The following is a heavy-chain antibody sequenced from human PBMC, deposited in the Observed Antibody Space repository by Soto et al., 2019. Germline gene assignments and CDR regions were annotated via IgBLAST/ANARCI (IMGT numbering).Heavy chain of an antibody. CDR2: INPNGGGT. CDR1: GYTFTAYY. D-gene: IGHD3-10*01. CDR3: ARAVHTMIQGVRFPVDQ. J-gene: IGHJ4*02. Sequence: ASVKVSCKDSGYTFTAYYIHWVRQAPGQGLEWMGWINPNGGGTKYAQKFQGRVTMTRDTSINTAYMELTRLTSDDTAVYYCARAVHTMIQGVRFPVDQWGQGTMVTVYS. V-gene: IGHV1-2*02.